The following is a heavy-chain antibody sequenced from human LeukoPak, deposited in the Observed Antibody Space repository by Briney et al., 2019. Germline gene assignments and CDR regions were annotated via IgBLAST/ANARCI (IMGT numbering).Heavy chain of an antibody. J-gene: IGHJ3*02. CDR3: ARWGVAATVDAFDI. V-gene: IGHV4-4*07. CDR1: GGSISSYY. Sequence: PSETLSLTCTVSGGSISSYYWSWIRQPAGKGLEWIGRIYTSGSTNYNPSLKSRVTMSVDTSKNQFSLKLSSVTAADTAVYYCARWGVAATVDAFDIWGQGTTVTVSS. D-gene: IGHD2-15*01. CDR2: IYTSGST.